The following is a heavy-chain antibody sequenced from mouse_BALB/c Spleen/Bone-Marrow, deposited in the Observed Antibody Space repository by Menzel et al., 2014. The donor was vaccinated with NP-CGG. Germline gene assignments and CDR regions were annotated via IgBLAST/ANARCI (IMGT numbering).Heavy chain of an antibody. CDR2: IDPANGNT. CDR3: ARWEYYAMDY. D-gene: IGHD4-1*01. Sequence: EVQLQQSGAELAKPGASVKLSCTASGFNIKDTYMHWVKQRPEQGLEWIGRIDPANGNTKYDPKFQGKATITADTSSNTAYLQLSSLTSEDNAGYYCARWEYYAMDYWGQGTSVTVSS. J-gene: IGHJ4*01. CDR1: GFNIKDTY. V-gene: IGHV14-3*02.